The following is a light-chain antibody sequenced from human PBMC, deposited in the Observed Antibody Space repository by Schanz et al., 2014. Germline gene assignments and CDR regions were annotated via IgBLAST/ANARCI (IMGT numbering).Light chain of an antibody. CDR3: QQYGSSQWT. CDR1: QSVNSY. CDR2: GAS. Sequence: EIVLTQSPVTLSLYPGERATLSCRASQSVNSYLAWYQQKPGLAPRLLIYGASSRATGIPDRFSGSGSGTDFTLSISRLEPEDFAVYYCQQYGSSQWTFGQGTKVEIK. J-gene: IGKJ1*01. V-gene: IGKV3-20*01.